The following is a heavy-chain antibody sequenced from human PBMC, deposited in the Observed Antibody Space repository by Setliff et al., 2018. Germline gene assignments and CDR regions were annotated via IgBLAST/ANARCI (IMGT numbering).Heavy chain of an antibody. V-gene: IGHV1-2*02. D-gene: IGHD3-3*01. J-gene: IGHJ6*03. CDR2: INPNSGGT. CDR1: GYIFTGYY. CDR3: ARGPTFWSGDYMDV. Sequence: ASVKVSCKASGYIFTGYYMHWVRQAPGQGLEWMGWINPNSGGTNYAQKFKGRVTMTRDTSISTAYMELSWLRSDDTAVYYCARGPTFWSGDYMDVWGKGTTVTVSS.